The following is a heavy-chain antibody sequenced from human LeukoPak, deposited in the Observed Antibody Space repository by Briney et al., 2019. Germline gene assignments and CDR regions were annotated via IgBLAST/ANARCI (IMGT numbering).Heavy chain of an antibody. V-gene: IGHV1-8*03. Sequence: ASVKVSCKASGYTFTSYDINWVRQATGQGREWMGWMNPNSGSTGYAQKFQGRVTITRNTSISTAYMELSGLRSESTAVYYCARGRSTGYPYYFEYWGQGTLVTVSS. CDR1: GYTFTSYD. CDR2: MNPNSGST. D-gene: IGHD5-12*01. J-gene: IGHJ4*02. CDR3: ARGRSTGYPYYFEY.